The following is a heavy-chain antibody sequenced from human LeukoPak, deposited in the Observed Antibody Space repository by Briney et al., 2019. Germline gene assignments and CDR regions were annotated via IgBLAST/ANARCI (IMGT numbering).Heavy chain of an antibody. J-gene: IGHJ5*02. Sequence: PSETLSLTCTVSGGSISSGDYYWGWIRQPPGKGLEWIGYIYYSGSTYYNPSLKSRVTISVDTSKNQFSLKLSSVTAADTAVYYCAREGSGIAVAGNGFGPWGQGTLVTVSS. CDR1: GGSISSGDYY. D-gene: IGHD6-19*01. V-gene: IGHV4-30-4*01. CDR3: AREGSGIAVAGNGFGP. CDR2: IYYSGST.